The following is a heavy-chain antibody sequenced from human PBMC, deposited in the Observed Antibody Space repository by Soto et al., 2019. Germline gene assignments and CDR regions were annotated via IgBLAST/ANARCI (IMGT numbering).Heavy chain of an antibody. V-gene: IGHV1-69*12. J-gene: IGHJ5*02. Sequence: QVQLVQSGAEVKKPGSSVKVSCKASGGTFRSYAISWVRQAPGHGLEWMGGIIPIFGTANYAQKFQGRVTSTADESTSTAYMELSSLRTEDTAVYYCARWDQKTPGWFDPWGQGTLVTVSS. D-gene: IGHD1-26*01. CDR3: ARWDQKTPGWFDP. CDR2: IIPIFGTA. CDR1: GGTFRSYA.